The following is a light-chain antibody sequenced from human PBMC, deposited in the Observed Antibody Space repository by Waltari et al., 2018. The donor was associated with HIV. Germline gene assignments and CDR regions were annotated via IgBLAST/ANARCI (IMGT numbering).Light chain of an antibody. V-gene: IGKV1-NL1*01. CDR3: QHYYTTPPERA. J-gene: IGKJ3*01. CDR1: QDIGDS. CDR2: AAS. Sequence: GDRVTITCRASQDIGDSLAWYQQKPGKAPKLLLSAASRLESGVPSRFSGSGSGTDYTLTISSLQAEDFATYYCQHYYTTPPERAFGPGTKV.